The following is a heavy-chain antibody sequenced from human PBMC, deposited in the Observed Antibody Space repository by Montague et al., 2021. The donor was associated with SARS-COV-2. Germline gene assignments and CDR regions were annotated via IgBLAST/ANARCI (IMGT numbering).Heavy chain of an antibody. CDR2: IYYTGNT. Sequence: SETLSLTCTVSGGSITNNIDYWAWIRQSPGKGLEWIGSIYYTGNTYYNPSLKSRVTISVVTSKNHFTLKLSSVTAAETAVYYCARLNRYFDSSGSPSAFDFWGQGTKVSVSS. CDR3: ARLNRYFDSSGSPSAFDF. V-gene: IGHV4-39*02. D-gene: IGHD3-22*01. J-gene: IGHJ3*01. CDR1: GGSITNNIDY.